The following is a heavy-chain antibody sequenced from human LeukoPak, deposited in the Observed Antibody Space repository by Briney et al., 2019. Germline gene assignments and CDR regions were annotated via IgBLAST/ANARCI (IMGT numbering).Heavy chain of an antibody. J-gene: IGHJ5*02. Sequence: PSETLSLTCPVCGGSISSYYWSWIRQPPGKGLEGIGYIYYSGRTNYNPSLKSRVSISVETSKNHFSLKLSSVTTADTAVYYCARHDPRAAAGTFDPWGQGTLVTVSS. CDR1: GGSISSYY. V-gene: IGHV4-59*08. CDR3: ARHDPRAAAGTFDP. D-gene: IGHD6-13*01. CDR2: IYYSGRT.